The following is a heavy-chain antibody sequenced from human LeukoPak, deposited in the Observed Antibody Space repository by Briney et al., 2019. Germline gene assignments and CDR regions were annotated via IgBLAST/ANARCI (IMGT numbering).Heavy chain of an antibody. CDR2: IKSKTDGGTT. CDR3: TTDLLHGGWLDY. D-gene: IGHD6-19*01. V-gene: IGHV3-15*01. Sequence: GGSLRLSCAASGLTFSNAWMSWVRQAPGGGRECVGRIKSKTDGGTTDYAAPVKGRFTISRDDSKNTLYLQMNSLKTEDTAVYYCTTDLLHGGWLDYWGQGTLVTVSS. J-gene: IGHJ4*02. CDR1: GLTFSNAW.